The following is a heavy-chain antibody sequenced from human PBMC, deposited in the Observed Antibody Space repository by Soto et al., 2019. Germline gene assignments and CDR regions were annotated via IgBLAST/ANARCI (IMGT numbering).Heavy chain of an antibody. CDR3: VKQPRQLDNNWFDL. CDR1: GFIFTKYD. V-gene: IGHV1-18*01. J-gene: IGHJ5*02. Sequence: QVQLVQSGAEVKKPGASVKVSCKASGFIFTKYDIAWVRQAPGQGLEWLGRISIDDSDPLYGDKFLDRVTMTADTSTSTAYVESRTLGSDEPATYYCVKQPRQLDNNWFDLWGQGSLVIVSP. D-gene: IGHD5-18*01. CDR2: ISIDDSDP.